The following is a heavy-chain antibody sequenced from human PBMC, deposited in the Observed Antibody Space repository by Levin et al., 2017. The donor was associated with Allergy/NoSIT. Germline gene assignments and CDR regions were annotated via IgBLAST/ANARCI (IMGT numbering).Heavy chain of an antibody. V-gene: IGHV4-34*01. CDR2: INHSGST. D-gene: IGHD3-10*01. CDR3: ARGGKFSTMVRGVIPRVYFDY. Sequence: SETLSLTCAVYGGSFSGYYWSWIRQPPGKGLEWIGEINHSGSTNYNPSLKSRVTISVDTSKNQFSLKLSSVTAADTAVYYCARGGKFSTMVRGVIPRVYFDYWGQGTLVTVSS. CDR1: GGSFSGYY. J-gene: IGHJ4*02.